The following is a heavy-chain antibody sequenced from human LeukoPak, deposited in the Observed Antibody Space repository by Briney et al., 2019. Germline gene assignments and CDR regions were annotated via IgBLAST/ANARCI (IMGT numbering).Heavy chain of an antibody. Sequence: GGSLRLSCAASGFTFSSYEMNWVRQAPGKGLEWVSYISSSSYIYYADSVKGRFTISRDNAKNSLYLQMNSLRAEDTAVYYCARGMYNSSGFDYWGQGTLVTVSS. V-gene: IGHV3-21*05. CDR1: GFTFSSYE. CDR3: ARGMYNSSGFDY. CDR2: ISSSSYI. D-gene: IGHD1-20*01. J-gene: IGHJ4*02.